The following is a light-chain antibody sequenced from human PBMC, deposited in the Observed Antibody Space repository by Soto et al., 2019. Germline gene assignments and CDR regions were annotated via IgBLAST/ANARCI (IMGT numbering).Light chain of an antibody. V-gene: IGKV1-39*01. Sequence: DIQMTQSPSSLSASVGDRVAFSCRGNQSIRSYLNWYQQKPGTAPKLLIYDVSVLHSGVPSRFRGSRTGTDFTLSSSSLQPEDFATYYCQQTHTTPLTFGGRTKVEIK. CDR1: QSIRSY. J-gene: IGKJ4*01. CDR2: DVS. CDR3: QQTHTTPLT.